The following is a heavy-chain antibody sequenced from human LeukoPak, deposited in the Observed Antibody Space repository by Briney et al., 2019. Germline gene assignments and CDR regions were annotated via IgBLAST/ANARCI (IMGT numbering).Heavy chain of an antibody. D-gene: IGHD3-22*01. CDR1: GFTFSSYA. J-gene: IGHJ3*02. V-gene: IGHV3-23*01. CDR2: ISGSGGST. CDR3: AKVGPYYYDGSGLVAFDI. Sequence: GGSLRLSCAASGFTFSSYAMSWVRQAPGKGLEWVSAISGSGGSTYYADSVKGRFTISRDNSKNTLYLQMNSLRAEDTAVYYCAKVGPYYYDGSGLVAFDIWGQGTMVTVSS.